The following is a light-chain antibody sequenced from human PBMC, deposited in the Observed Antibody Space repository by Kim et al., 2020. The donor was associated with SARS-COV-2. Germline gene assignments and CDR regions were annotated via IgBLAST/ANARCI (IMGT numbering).Light chain of an antibody. V-gene: IGKV3-20*01. CDR1: QFLASSY. CDR3: QQYGSSPFT. CDR2: AAS. J-gene: IGKJ1*01. Sequence: SPGERATPSCRASQFLASSYLAWYQQKPGQAPRLLIYAASKRAAGIPDRFSGSGSTSDFTLTISGLEPEDFAVFYCQQYGSSPFTFGQGTKVDIK.